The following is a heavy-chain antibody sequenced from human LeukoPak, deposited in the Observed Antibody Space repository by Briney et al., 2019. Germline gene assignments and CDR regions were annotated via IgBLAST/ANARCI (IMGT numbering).Heavy chain of an antibody. V-gene: IGHV1-69*04. CDR1: GGTFSSYA. CDR3: ARDPWFGELSPTLGDY. D-gene: IGHD3-10*01. Sequence: SVKVSCKASGGTFSSYAISWVRQAPGQGLEWMGRIIPILGIANYAQKSQGRVTITADKSTSTAYMELSSLRSEDTAVYYCARDPWFGELSPTLGDYWGQGTLVTVSS. CDR2: IIPILGIA. J-gene: IGHJ4*02.